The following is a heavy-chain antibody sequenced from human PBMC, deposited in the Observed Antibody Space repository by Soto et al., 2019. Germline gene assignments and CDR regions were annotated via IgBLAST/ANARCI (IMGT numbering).Heavy chain of an antibody. CDR1: GGSVSSNIAA. D-gene: IGHD3-3*01. CDR2: TYYRSKWFN. CDR3: VRDSDGSGRTDFQY. Sequence: QTLSLTCAISGGSVSSNIAAWNWIRQSPSRGLEWLGRTYYRSKWFNEYALSVKSRISINADTSKNQFSLQLSSVTLEDTAVYYCVRDSDGSGRTDFQYWGQGTLVTVSS. J-gene: IGHJ4*02. V-gene: IGHV6-1*01.